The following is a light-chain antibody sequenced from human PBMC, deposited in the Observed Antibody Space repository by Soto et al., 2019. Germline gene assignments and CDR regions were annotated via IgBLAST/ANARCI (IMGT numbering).Light chain of an antibody. J-gene: IGKJ1*01. CDR3: QQYGSSGT. V-gene: IGKV3-20*01. CDR1: QSVSNNY. Sequence: EIALTQSPGTLSLSPGERATLSCRASQSVSNNYLAWYQQKPGQAPRLLIYGESNRATGIPDRFSGSGSGTDFTLTISRLEPEDFAVYYCQQYGSSGTFGQGTKVDIK. CDR2: GES.